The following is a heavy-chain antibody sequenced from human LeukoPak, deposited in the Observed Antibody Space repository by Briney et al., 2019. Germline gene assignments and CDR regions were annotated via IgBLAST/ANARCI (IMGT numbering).Heavy chain of an antibody. D-gene: IGHD2-15*01. CDR1: GGSFSGYY. CDR3: ARDLGYSIPFDY. CDR2: INHSGST. Sequence: SETLSLTCAVYGGSFSGYYWSWIRQPPGKGLEWIGEINHSGSTNYNPSLKSRVTISVDTSKNQFSLKLSSVTAADTAVYHCARDLGYSIPFDYWGQGTLVTVSS. J-gene: IGHJ4*02. V-gene: IGHV4-34*01.